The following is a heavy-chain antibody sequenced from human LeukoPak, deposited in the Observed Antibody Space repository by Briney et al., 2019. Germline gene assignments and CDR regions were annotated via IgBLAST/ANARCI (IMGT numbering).Heavy chain of an antibody. CDR1: GYTFTNNY. V-gene: IGHV1-46*01. Sequence: ASVKVSCKASGYTFTNNYLHWVRQAPGQGLEWMGIINPSGGSTSYAQKFQGRVTMTRDTSTSTVYMELSSLRSEDTAVYYCARDQGDIVVVPAADPYYFDYWGQGTLVTVSS. D-gene: IGHD2-2*01. CDR3: ARDQGDIVVVPAADPYYFDY. CDR2: INPSGGST. J-gene: IGHJ4*02.